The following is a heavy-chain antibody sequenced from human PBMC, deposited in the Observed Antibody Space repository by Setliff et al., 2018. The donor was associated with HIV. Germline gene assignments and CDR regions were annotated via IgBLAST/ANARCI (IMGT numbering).Heavy chain of an antibody. V-gene: IGHV4-39*02. CDR2: VSYSGTT. CDR3: ARDMTYYYDTSGSFGWFDP. Sequence: SETLSLTCTVSGASIGSVNYYWGWFRQPPGKGLEWIGSVSYSGTTYYNPSLQSRVTVSGDTSKNQFSLNLNSVTAADTAVYYCARDMTYYYDTSGSFGWFDPWGQGTLVTVSS. D-gene: IGHD3-22*01. CDR1: GASIGSVNYY. J-gene: IGHJ5*02.